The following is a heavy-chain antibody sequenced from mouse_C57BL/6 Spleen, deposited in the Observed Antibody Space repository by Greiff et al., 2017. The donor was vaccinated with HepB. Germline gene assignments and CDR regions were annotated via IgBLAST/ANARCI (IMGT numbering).Heavy chain of an antibody. CDR2: IYPGDGDT. J-gene: IGHJ1*03. Sequence: QVQLKQSGPELVKPGASVKISCKASGYAFSSSWMNWVKQRPGKGLEWIGRIYPGDGDTNYNGKFKGKATLTADKSSSTAYMQLSSLTSEDSAVYFCARSRTGYFDVWGTGTTVTVSS. V-gene: IGHV1-82*01. CDR1: GYAFSSSW. CDR3: ARSRTGYFDV.